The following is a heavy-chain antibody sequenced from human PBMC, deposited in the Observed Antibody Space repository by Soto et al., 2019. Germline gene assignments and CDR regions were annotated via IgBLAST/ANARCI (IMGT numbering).Heavy chain of an antibody. CDR1: GYTFTDYG. CDR2: ISTYNGNT. V-gene: IGHV1-18*04. D-gene: IGHD6-19*01. CDR3: AREEGISDWHAFDY. Sequence: QVQLVQSGAEVKKPGASVKVSCKASGYTFTDYGISWVRQAPGQGLEWMGWISTYNGNTIYAQKIQGRVTMTTDTSTSTAYVELRSVRSDDTAVYYCAREEGISDWHAFDYWGQGTLVTVSS. J-gene: IGHJ4*02.